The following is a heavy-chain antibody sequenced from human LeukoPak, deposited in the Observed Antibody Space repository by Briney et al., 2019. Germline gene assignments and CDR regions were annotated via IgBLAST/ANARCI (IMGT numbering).Heavy chain of an antibody. J-gene: IGHJ4*02. V-gene: IGHV3-21*01. CDR1: GFRFSDYN. Sequence: GGSLRLSCAASGFRFSDYNMSWVRQAPGKGLEWVSSITSTRSSSSYVDYADSVKGRFTISRDNAKNSLYLQMNSLRAEDTAVYYCASARRYTSGLYYFDYWGQGTLVTVSS. D-gene: IGHD6-19*01. CDR2: ITSTRSSSSYV. CDR3: ASARRYTSGLYYFDY.